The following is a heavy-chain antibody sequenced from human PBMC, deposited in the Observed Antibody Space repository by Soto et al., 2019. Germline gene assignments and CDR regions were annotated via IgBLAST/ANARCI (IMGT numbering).Heavy chain of an antibody. CDR2: IYYSGST. J-gene: IGHJ6*02. Sequence: PSETLSLTCTVSGGSVSSGSYYWSWIRQPPGKGLEWIGYIYYSGSTNYNPSLKSRVTISVDTSKNQFSLKLSSVTAADTAVYYCARGGDIVVVPAALGDYYYYYGMDVWGQGTTVTSP. CDR1: GGSVSSGSYY. CDR3: ARGGDIVVVPAALGDYYYYYGMDV. V-gene: IGHV4-61*01. D-gene: IGHD2-2*01.